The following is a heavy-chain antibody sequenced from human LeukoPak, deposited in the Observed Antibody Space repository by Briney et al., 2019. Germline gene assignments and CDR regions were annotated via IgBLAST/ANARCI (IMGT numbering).Heavy chain of an antibody. V-gene: IGHV4-39*07. CDR2: INHSGST. CDR1: GGSISSSSYY. CDR3: ARGHPPDGTTIDY. Sequence: PSETLSLTCTVSGGSISSSSYYWGWIRQPPGKGLEWIGEINHSGSTNYNPSLKSRVTISVDTSKNQFSLKLSSVTAADTAVYYCARGHPPDGTTIDYWGQGTLVTVSS. J-gene: IGHJ4*02. D-gene: IGHD4-17*01.